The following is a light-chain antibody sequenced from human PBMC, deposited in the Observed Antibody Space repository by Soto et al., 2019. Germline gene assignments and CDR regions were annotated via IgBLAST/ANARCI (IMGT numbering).Light chain of an antibody. J-gene: IGLJ1*01. Sequence: QSALTQPASVSGSPGQSITISCTGTSSDVGGYDYVSWYQQRPGKAPKLMIYDVSNRPSGVSNRFSGSKSGDSASLTISGLQAEDEADYYCSSYTSSSTPRVFGTGTKVTVL. V-gene: IGLV2-14*01. CDR3: SSYTSSSTPRV. CDR2: DVS. CDR1: SSDVGGYDY.